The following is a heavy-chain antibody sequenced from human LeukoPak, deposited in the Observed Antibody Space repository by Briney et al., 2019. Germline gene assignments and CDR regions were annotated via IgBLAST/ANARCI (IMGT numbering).Heavy chain of an antibody. D-gene: IGHD4-11*01. V-gene: IGHV1-2*06. CDR3: ARTARGLQYYYYFDY. J-gene: IGHJ4*02. Sequence: ASVKVSCEASGYTFTGYYMHWVRQAPGQGLEWMGRINPNSGGTNYAQKFQGRVTMTRDTSISTAYMELSRLRSDDTAVYYCARTARGLQYYYYFDYWGQGTLVTVSS. CDR2: INPNSGGT. CDR1: GYTFTGYY.